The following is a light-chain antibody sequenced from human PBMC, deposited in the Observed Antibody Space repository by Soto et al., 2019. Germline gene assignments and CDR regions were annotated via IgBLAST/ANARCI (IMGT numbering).Light chain of an antibody. CDR2: GAS. V-gene: IGKV3-15*01. CDR1: QSISSN. CDR3: QQYNNWPRT. Sequence: EIVMTQSPATLSVSPGERATLSCRASQSISSNLAWYQQKPGQAPRLLIYGASTRATGIPASFSGSGSGTEFTLTISSLQSEDFAVYYCQQYNNWPRTFGHGTKVEFK. J-gene: IGKJ1*01.